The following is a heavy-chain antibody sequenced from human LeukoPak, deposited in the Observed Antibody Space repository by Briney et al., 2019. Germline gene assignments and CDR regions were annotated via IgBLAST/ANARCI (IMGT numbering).Heavy chain of an antibody. D-gene: IGHD1-26*01. J-gene: IGHJ4*02. CDR3: ARGGSTDSTYFDY. V-gene: IGHV3-7*01. CDR1: RFTFTSYW. Sequence: GGSLRLSCAASRFTFTSYWMTWVRQAPGKGLEWVANIKQDGSEKYYVDSVKGRFTISRDNSKNTLYLQMNSLRAEDTAVYYCARGGSTDSTYFDYWGQGTLVTVSS. CDR2: IKQDGSEK.